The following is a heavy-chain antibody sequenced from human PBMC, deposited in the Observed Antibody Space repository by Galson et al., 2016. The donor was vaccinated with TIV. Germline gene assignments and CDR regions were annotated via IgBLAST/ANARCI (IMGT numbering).Heavy chain of an antibody. CDR3: TRRTHYDSSGYSDAFDV. CDR2: IYYTGST. J-gene: IGHJ3*01. CDR1: GGSISSDIYY. Sequence: ETLSLTCTVSGGSISSDIYYWAWIRQPPGKGLEWIATIYYTGSTYYNPSLRSRVSISMDTPKNQFSLKLTSVTAADTAVYYCTRRTHYDSSGYSDAFDVWGKGTMGPVSS. D-gene: IGHD3-22*01. V-gene: IGHV4-39*01.